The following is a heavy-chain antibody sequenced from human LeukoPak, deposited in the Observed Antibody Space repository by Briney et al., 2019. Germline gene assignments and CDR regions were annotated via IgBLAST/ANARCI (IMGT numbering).Heavy chain of an antibody. CDR3: AKDQRGIYSYGYDY. CDR2: ISGRSGRT. CDR1: GFTFSNHA. J-gene: IGHJ4*02. D-gene: IGHD5-18*01. V-gene: IGHV3-23*01. Sequence: GGSLRLSCAASGFTFSNHAMSWVRQAPGKGLEWVSVISGRSGRTYYADSVRGRFTISRDNSKDTLYLQMNSLRAEDTAIYYCAKDQRGIYSYGYDYWGQGTLVTVSS.